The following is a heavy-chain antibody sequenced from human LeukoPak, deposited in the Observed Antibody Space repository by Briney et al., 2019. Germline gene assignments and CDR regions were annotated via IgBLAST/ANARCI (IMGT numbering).Heavy chain of an antibody. D-gene: IGHD6-19*01. CDR2: IKSKTDGGTT. J-gene: IGHJ4*02. CDR3: TTPYSGGLIAY. CDR1: GFTFSNAW. V-gene: IGHV3-15*01. Sequence: GGSLRLSCAASGFTFSNAWMSWVRQAPGKGLEWVGRIKSKTDGGTTDYAAPVKGRFTISRDDSKNTLYPQMNSLKTEDTAVYYCTTPYSGGLIAYWGQGTLVTVSS.